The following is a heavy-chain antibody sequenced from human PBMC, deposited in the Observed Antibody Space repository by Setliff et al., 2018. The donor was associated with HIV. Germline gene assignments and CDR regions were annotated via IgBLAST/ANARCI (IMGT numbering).Heavy chain of an antibody. CDR1: GFTFNYHA. D-gene: IGHD6-19*01. Sequence: QTGGSLRLSCAASGFTFNYHAMTWVRQAPGKGLEWVSGISGSGDSVKGRFTISRDNSKSTLFLQMNTLRAEDTAVYYCATDQQWLAQGWGGPHYWGQGTLVTVSS. J-gene: IGHJ4*02. CDR3: ATDQQWLAQGWGGPHY. CDR2: ISGSG. V-gene: IGHV3-23*01.